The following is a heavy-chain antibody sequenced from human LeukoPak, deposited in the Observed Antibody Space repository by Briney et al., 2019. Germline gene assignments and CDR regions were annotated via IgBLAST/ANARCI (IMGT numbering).Heavy chain of an antibody. D-gene: IGHD1-26*01. J-gene: IGHJ4*02. Sequence: GGALRLSCAASGFTFDDYAMHWVRQAPGKGLEWVSLIGGDGGSTYYADSVKGRFTISRDNSKNSLYLQMNSLRTEDTALYYCAKDRRSGLGATRSVFDYWGQGTLVTVSS. CDR3: AKDRRSGLGATRSVFDY. CDR1: GFTFDDYA. V-gene: IGHV3-43*02. CDR2: IGGDGGST.